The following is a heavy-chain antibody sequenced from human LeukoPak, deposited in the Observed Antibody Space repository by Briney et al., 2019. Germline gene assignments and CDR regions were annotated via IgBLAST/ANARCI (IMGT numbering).Heavy chain of an antibody. CDR1: GFTFSSYW. D-gene: IGHD3-10*01. CDR2: IKKDGSEK. Sequence: GGSLRLSCAASGFTFSSYWMSWVRQAPGKVLEWVANIKKDGSEKYYVDSVKGRFTISRDNAKNSLYLQMSSLRAEDTAVYYCARDGANYYGSGSYSAYFDYWGQGTLVTVSS. J-gene: IGHJ4*02. CDR3: ARDGANYYGSGSYSAYFDY. V-gene: IGHV3-7*01.